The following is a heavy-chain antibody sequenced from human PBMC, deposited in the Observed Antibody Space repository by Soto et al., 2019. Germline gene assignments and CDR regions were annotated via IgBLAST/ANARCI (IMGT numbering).Heavy chain of an antibody. V-gene: IGHV4-4*07. Sequence: SETLSLTCTVSGGSISSYYWSWIRQPAGKRLEWIGRIYTSGSTNYNPSFKSRVTMSVDTSKNQFSLKLSSVTAADTAVYYCARDSDYDFWSGYYIWFDPWGQGTLVTVSS. D-gene: IGHD3-3*01. CDR2: IYTSGST. CDR3: ARDSDYDFWSGYYIWFDP. CDR1: GGSISSYY. J-gene: IGHJ5*02.